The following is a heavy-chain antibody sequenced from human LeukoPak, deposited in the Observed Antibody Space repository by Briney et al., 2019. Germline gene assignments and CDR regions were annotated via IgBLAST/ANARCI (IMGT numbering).Heavy chain of an antibody. CDR2: IYPRDSDT. V-gene: IGHV5-51*01. J-gene: IGHJ4*02. D-gene: IGHD5-18*01. CDR1: AYSFDAYW. Sequence: GESLKISCEGLAYSFDAYWIAWVRPMPGKGLEWMGTIYPRDSDTRYSPSFQGQVTISADNSISTAYLQWSSLKASDTAMYYCARESTAMVTWGQGTLVTVYS. CDR3: ARESTAMVT.